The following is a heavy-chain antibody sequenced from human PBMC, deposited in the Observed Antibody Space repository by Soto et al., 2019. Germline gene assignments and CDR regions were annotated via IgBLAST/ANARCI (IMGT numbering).Heavy chain of an antibody. J-gene: IGHJ5*02. D-gene: IGHD1-7*01. CDR1: GGTFSSYA. Sequence: SVKVSCKASGGTFSSYAISWVRQAPGQGLEWMGGIIPIFGTANYAQKFQGRVTITADESTSTAYMELSSLRSEDTAVYYCASTYNWNYIGWFDPWGQGTLVTVSS. CDR2: IIPIFGTA. V-gene: IGHV1-69*13. CDR3: ASTYNWNYIGWFDP.